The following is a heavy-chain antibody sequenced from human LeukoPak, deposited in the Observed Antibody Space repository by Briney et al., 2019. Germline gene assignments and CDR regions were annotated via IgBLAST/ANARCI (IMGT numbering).Heavy chain of an antibody. J-gene: IGHJ4*02. CDR3: ARDYGSGSPNLDY. Sequence: GGSLRLSCAASGFTFSSYAMHWVRQAPGKGLEWVAVISYDGSNKYYADSVKGRFTISRDNSKNTLYLQMNSLRAEDTAVYYCARDYGSGSPNLDYWGQGTLVTVSS. D-gene: IGHD3-10*01. CDR1: GFTFSSYA. CDR2: ISYDGSNK. V-gene: IGHV3-30-3*01.